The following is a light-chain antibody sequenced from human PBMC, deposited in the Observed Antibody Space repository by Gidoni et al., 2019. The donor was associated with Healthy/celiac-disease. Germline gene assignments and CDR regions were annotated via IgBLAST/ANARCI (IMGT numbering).Light chain of an antibody. J-gene: IGKJ2*01. CDR1: QSVSSY. CDR2: DAA. Sequence: ELVLTQSPATLSLSPGERATLSFRASQSVSSYLAWYQQKPGQAPRLLIYDAANRATGIPARFSGSGSGTDFTLTISSREPEDFAVYYCQQRSNWPPYTFGQGTKLEIK. CDR3: QQRSNWPPYT. V-gene: IGKV3-11*01.